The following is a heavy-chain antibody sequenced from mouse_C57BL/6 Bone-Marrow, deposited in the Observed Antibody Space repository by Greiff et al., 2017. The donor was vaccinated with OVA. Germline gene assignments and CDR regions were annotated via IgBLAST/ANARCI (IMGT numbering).Heavy chain of an antibody. CDR2: IDPENGDT. CDR3: TVVDYFDY. CDR1: GFNIKDDY. Sequence: VQLQQSGAELVRPGASVKLSCTASGFNIKDDYMHWVKQRPEQGLEWIGWIDPENGDTEYASKFQGKATITADTSSNTAYLQLSSLTSEDTAVYYCTVVDYFDYWGQGTTLTVSS. V-gene: IGHV14-4*01. D-gene: IGHD1-1*01. J-gene: IGHJ2*01.